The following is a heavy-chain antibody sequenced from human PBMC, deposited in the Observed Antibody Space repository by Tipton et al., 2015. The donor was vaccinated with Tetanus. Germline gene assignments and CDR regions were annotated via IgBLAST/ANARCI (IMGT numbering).Heavy chain of an antibody. CDR2: LNPSGGST. Sequence: QLVQSGAEVKKPGASVKVSCKASGYTFTTYYIHWVRQAPGPGLEWMGILNPSGGSTSYAQKFQGRVTMTRDTSTSTAYMELNSLKSEDTAVYFCARDRGVAGTLDYWGQGTLVTVSS. V-gene: IGHV1-46*01. CDR3: ARDRGVAGTLDY. J-gene: IGHJ4*02. CDR1: GYTFTTYY. D-gene: IGHD6-19*01.